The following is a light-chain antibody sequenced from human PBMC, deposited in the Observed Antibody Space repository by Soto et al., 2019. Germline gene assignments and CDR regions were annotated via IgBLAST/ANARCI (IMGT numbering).Light chain of an antibody. Sequence: QSALTQPASVSGSPGQSITISCTGTSSDVGYYNYVSWYQQHPGKAPKLMISEVRNRPSGVSNRFSGSKAGNTASLTISGLQAEDEADYYCSSYTTSSTYVFGTGTKLTVL. CDR1: SSDVGYYNY. CDR2: EVR. J-gene: IGLJ1*01. CDR3: SSYTTSSTYV. V-gene: IGLV2-14*03.